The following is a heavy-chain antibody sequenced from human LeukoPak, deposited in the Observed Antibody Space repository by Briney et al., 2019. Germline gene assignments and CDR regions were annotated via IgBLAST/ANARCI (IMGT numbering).Heavy chain of an antibody. CDR3: AKDLRRGPFDY. J-gene: IGHJ4*02. Sequence: GGSLRLSCAASGFTFSSYSMSWVRQAPGKGREWVSAISGSGGSTYYADSVKGRFTISRDNSKNTLYLQMNRLSAEDTAVYYCAKDLRRGPFDYRRQGTMVTVSS. V-gene: IGHV3-23*01. CDR1: GFTFSSYS. D-gene: IGHD3-10*01. CDR2: ISGSGGST.